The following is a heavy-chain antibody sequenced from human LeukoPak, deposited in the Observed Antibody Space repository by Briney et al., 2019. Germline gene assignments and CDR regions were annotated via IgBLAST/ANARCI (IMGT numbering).Heavy chain of an antibody. V-gene: IGHV4-34*01. CDR2: INHSGST. CDR3: ARGELGGIAARQGRVSSDWFDP. D-gene: IGHD6-6*01. CDR1: GGSFSGYY. J-gene: IGHJ5*02. Sequence: SETLSLTCAVYGGSFSGYYWSWIRQPPGKGLEWIGEINHSGSTNYNPSLKSRVTISVDTSKNQFSLKLSSVTAADTAVYYCARGELGGIAARQGRVSSDWFDPWGQGTLVTVSS.